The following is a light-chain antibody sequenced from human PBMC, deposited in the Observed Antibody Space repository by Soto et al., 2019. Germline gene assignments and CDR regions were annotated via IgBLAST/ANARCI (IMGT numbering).Light chain of an antibody. CDR3: AAWDDSLNGPNVV. Sequence: SVLTQPPSASGTPGQRVTISCSGSSSNIGSNTVNWYQQLPGTAPKLLIYSNNQRPSGVPDRFSGSKSGTSASLAISGLQSEDEAEYYCAAWDDSLNGPNVVFGGGTKLTVL. CDR2: SNN. CDR1: SSNIGSNT. J-gene: IGLJ2*01. V-gene: IGLV1-44*01.